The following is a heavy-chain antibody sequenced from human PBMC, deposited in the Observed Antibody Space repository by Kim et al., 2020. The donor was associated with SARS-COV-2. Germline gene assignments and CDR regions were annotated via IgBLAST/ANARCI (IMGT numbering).Heavy chain of an antibody. D-gene: IGHD3-9*01. CDR1: GFTFSSYW. CDR3: AREPQTYFDWLY. CDR2: INSDGSST. J-gene: IGHJ4*02. Sequence: GGSLRLSCAASGFTFSSYWMHWVRQAPGKGLVWVSRINSDGSSTSYADSVKGRFTISRDNAKNTLYLQMNSLRAEDTAVYYCAREPQTYFDWLYWGQGTLVTVSS. V-gene: IGHV3-74*01.